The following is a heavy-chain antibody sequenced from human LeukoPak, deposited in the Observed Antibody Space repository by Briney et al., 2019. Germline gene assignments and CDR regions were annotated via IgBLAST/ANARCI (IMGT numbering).Heavy chain of an antibody. J-gene: IGHJ4*02. V-gene: IGHV3-30-3*01. D-gene: IGHD3-16*01. CDR1: GFTFSSYA. CDR3: ASLGRFDGG. CDR2: ISYDGSNK. Sequence: GGSLRLSCAASGFTFSSYAMHWVRQAPGKGLEWVAVISYDGSNKYYADSVKGRFTISRDNSKNTLYLQMNSLGAEDTAVYYCASLGRFDGGWGQGTLVTVSS.